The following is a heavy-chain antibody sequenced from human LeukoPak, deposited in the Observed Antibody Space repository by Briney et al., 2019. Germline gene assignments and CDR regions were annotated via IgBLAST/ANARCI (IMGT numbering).Heavy chain of an antibody. D-gene: IGHD5-18*01. J-gene: IGHJ6*02. CDR2: IYTSGST. V-gene: IGHV4-4*07. CDR3: ARDLVGYSYGSKHYYYGMDV. Sequence: SETLSLTCTVSGGSISSYYWSWIRQPAGKGLEWIGRIYTSGSTNYNPSLKSRVTMSVDTSKNQFSLKLSSVTAADTAVYYCARDLVGYSYGSKHYYYGMDVWGQGTTATVSS. CDR1: GGSISSYY.